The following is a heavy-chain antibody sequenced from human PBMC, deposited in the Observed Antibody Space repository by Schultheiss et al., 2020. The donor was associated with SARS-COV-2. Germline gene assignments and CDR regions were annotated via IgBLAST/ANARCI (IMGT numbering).Heavy chain of an antibody. CDR1: GYTFTSYG. Sequence: ASVKVSCKASGYTFTSYGINWVRQAPGQGLEWMGWISAYNGITDYAEKVQGRITMTTETSTNTAYMELRSLRSDDTAVYYCARDCSGSSCYTLGYWGQGTLVTVSS. CDR2: ISAYNGIT. J-gene: IGHJ4*02. CDR3: ARDCSGSSCYTLGY. D-gene: IGHD2-15*01. V-gene: IGHV1-18*01.